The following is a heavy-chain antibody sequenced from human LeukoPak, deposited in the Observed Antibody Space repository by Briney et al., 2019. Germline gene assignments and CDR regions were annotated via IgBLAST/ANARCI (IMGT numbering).Heavy chain of an antibody. V-gene: IGHV3-21*01. J-gene: IGHJ6*02. CDR3: ARAVLGIYSTKHYGMDV. Sequence: GGSLRLSCAASGFTFSSYAMSWVRQAPGKGLEWVSSISSSSSYIYYADSVKGRFTISRDNAKNSLYLQMNSLRAEDTAVYYCARAVLGIYSTKHYGMDVWGQGTTVTVSS. CDR1: GFTFSSYA. D-gene: IGHD4-11*01. CDR2: ISSSSSYI.